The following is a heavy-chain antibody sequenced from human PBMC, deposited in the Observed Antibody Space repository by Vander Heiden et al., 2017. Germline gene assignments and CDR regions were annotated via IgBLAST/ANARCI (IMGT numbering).Heavy chain of an antibody. CDR1: GCPFDDYT. CDR2: ISWDGGST. V-gene: IGHV3-43*01. CDR3: AKDLGGAAGTMAWAFDI. D-gene: IGHD6-13*01. Sequence: EVQLVESGGVVVQPGGSLRLSCAASGCPFDDYTMHWVRQAPGKGLEWVSLISWDGGSTYYADSVKGRFTISRDNSKNSLYLQMNSLRTEDTALYYCAKDLGGAAGTMAWAFDIWGQGTMVTVSS. J-gene: IGHJ3*02.